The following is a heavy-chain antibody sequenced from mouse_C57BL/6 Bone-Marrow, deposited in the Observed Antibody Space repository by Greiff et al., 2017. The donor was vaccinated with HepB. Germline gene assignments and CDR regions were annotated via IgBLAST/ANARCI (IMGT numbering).Heavy chain of an antibody. V-gene: IGHV5-9-1*02. D-gene: IGHD1-1*02. CDR1: GFTFSSYA. J-gene: IGHJ4*01. Sequence: EVKLVESGEGLVKPGGSLKLSCAASGFTFSSYAMSWVRQTPEKRLEWVAYISSGGDYIYYADTVKGRFTISRDNARNTLYLQMGSLKSEDTAMYYCTRDGGSRGYYAMDYWGQGTSVTVSS. CDR3: TRDGGSRGYYAMDY. CDR2: ISSGGDYI.